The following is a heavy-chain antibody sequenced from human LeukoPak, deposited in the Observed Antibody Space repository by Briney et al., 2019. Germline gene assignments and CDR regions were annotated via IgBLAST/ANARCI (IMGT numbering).Heavy chain of an antibody. CDR1: GFTFSSYS. Sequence: GGSLRLSCAASGFTFSSYSMNWVRQAPGKGLEWVSYVSISSSTIYYADSVKGRFTISRDNAKNSLYLQMNSLRAEDTAVYYCARDSTTGTTKAPGAWFDPWGQGTLVTVSS. D-gene: IGHD1-1*01. V-gene: IGHV3-48*04. CDR2: VSISSSTI. CDR3: ARDSTTGTTKAPGAWFDP. J-gene: IGHJ5*02.